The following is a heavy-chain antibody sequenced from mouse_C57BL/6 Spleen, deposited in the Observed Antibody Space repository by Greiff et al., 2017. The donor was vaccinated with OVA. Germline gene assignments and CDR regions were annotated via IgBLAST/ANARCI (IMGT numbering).Heavy chain of an antibody. CDR1: GYTFTSYW. CDR3: ARSGTTVVATYYFDY. D-gene: IGHD1-1*01. Sequence: QVQLQQPGAELVMPGASVKLSCKASGYTFTSYWMHWVKQRPGQGLEWIGEIDPSDSYTNYNQKFKGKSTLTVDKSSSTAYMQLSSLTSEDSAVSSCARSGTTVVATYYFDYWGQGTPLTVSS. V-gene: IGHV1-69*01. CDR2: IDPSDSYT. J-gene: IGHJ2*01.